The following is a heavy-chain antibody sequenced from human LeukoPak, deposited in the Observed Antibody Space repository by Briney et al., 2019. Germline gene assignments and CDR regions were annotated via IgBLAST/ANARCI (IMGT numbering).Heavy chain of an antibody. CDR2: INSDGSST. V-gene: IGHV3-74*01. CDR1: GFTFSSYW. Sequence: RSGGSLRLSCAASGFTFSSYWMHWFRQAPGKGLVWVSRINSDGSSTSYADSVKGRFTISRDNAKNTLYLQMNSLRAEDTAVYYCARVRDGYNWEYYFDYWGQGTLVTVSS. D-gene: IGHD5-24*01. CDR3: ARVRDGYNWEYYFDY. J-gene: IGHJ4*02.